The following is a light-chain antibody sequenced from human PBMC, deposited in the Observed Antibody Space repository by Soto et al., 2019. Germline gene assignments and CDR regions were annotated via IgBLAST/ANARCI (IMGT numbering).Light chain of an antibody. CDR3: ISHVGHSNV. CDR2: DVS. CDR1: SSDVGGSDY. Sequence: QSALTQPPSASGSPGQSVTISCTGTSSDVGGSDYVSWYQHHPGKAPKLMIYDVSKRPSGVPDRFSGSKSGNMASLTVSELQADDEADYYCISHVGHSNVFGTGTKLTVL. V-gene: IGLV2-8*01. J-gene: IGLJ1*01.